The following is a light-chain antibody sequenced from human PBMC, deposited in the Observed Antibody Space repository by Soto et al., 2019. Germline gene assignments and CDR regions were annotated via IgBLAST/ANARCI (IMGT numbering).Light chain of an antibody. V-gene: IGLV1-47*01. Sequence: QSVLTQPPSASGTPGQSVTISCSGSISNIGTNSVNWYQQLPGMAPKLLVYRDNQRPSGVPDRFSGSKSGTSASLAISGLRSDDEADYYCAAWDDSLRGVVFGGGTKLTVL. CDR1: ISNIGTNS. CDR3: AAWDDSLRGVV. CDR2: RDN. J-gene: IGLJ2*01.